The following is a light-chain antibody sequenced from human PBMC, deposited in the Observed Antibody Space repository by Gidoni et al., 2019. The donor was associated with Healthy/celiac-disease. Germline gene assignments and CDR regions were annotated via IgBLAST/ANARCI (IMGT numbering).Light chain of an antibody. CDR2: KAS. J-gene: IGKJ2*01. CDR3: QQYNSYLYT. V-gene: IGKV1-5*03. CDR1: QSISSW. Sequence: DIQMTQSPSTLSASVGDRVTITCRASQSISSWLAWYQQKPGTAPKLLIYKASSLESGVPSRFSGSGSGTEFTLTISSLQPDDFATYYCQQYNSYLYTFGQXTKLEIK.